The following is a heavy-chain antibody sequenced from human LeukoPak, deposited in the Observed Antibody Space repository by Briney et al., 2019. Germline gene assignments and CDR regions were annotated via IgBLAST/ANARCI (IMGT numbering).Heavy chain of an antibody. D-gene: IGHD6-13*01. J-gene: IGHJ4*02. Sequence: SGGSLRLSCTASGLNFRTSWMSWVRQSPGKGLEFLANIRYDGTVKNYVDSVKGRFTISRDNPKNSLYLQMDSLRADDTAVYYCARDPDSSSFDYWGQGVPVTVSS. CDR3: ARDPDSSSFDY. CDR1: GLNFRTSW. CDR2: IRYDGTVK. V-gene: IGHV3-7*01.